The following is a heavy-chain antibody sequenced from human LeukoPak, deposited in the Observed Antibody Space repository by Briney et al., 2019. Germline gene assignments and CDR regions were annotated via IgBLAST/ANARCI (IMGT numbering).Heavy chain of an antibody. Sequence: GGSLRLSCAASGFTFSSYAMHWARQAPGKGLEWVAVISYDGSNKYYADSVKGRFTISRDNSKNTLYLQMNSLRAEDTALYYCAKPYSGTILTGWFDPWGQGTLVTVSS. J-gene: IGHJ5*02. CDR2: ISYDGSNK. D-gene: IGHD3-9*01. CDR1: GFTFSSYA. V-gene: IGHV3-30-3*02. CDR3: AKPYSGTILTGWFDP.